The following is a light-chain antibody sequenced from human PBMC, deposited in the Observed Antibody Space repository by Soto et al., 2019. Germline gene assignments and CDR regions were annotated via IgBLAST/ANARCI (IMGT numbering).Light chain of an antibody. V-gene: IGKV1-5*03. Sequence: DIQMTQSPSTLSASVGDRVTVTCRASQSISSSLAWFQQKPGKAPKLLMYHVSRLNSGVSSRFIGRESGTELNLTISSLQHDDFATYNCQQYATHFSTFGQGTKVEI. CDR3: QQYATHFST. CDR2: HVS. CDR1: QSISSS. J-gene: IGKJ1*01.